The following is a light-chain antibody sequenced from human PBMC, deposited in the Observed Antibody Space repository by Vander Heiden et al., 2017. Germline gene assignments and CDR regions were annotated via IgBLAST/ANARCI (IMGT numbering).Light chain of an antibody. CDR3: QSADSSGTYCV. CDR1: ALPKQY. Sequence: SYELTQPPSVSVSPGQTARITCSGDALPKQYAYWYQQKQGQAPVLVIYKDSERPSGIPERFSGSSSGTTVTLTISGVQAEDEADYYCQSADSSGTYCVFGTGTKVTAL. V-gene: IGLV3-25*03. J-gene: IGLJ1*01. CDR2: KDS.